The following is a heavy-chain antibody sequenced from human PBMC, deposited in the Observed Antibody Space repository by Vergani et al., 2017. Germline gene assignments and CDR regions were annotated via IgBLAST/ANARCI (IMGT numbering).Heavy chain of an antibody. CDR3: AKNAGARVVISYFDY. J-gene: IGHJ4*02. V-gene: IGHV3-15*01. D-gene: IGHD3-3*01. Sequence: VQLQESGPGLVKPSGTLSLTCAVSGGSISSSNWWSWVRQPPGKGLEWVGRIKSKTDGGTTDYAAPVKGRFTISRDDSKNTLYLQMNSLRAEDTAVYYCAKNAGARVVISYFDYWGQGTLVTVSS. CDR1: GGSISSSNW. CDR2: IKSKTDGGTT.